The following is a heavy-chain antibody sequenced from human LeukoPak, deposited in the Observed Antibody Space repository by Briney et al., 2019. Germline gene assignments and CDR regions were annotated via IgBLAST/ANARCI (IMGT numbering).Heavy chain of an antibody. CDR1: GYTFISYY. Sequence: VASVKVSCKASGYTFISYYMHWVRQAPGQGLEWMGIIYPSGGSTSYAQKFQGRVTMTRDMSTSTVYMELSSLRSEDTAVYYCARVRSIAAAGTGAFDIWGQGTMVTVSS. V-gene: IGHV1-46*01. CDR2: IYPSGGST. CDR3: ARVRSIAAAGTGAFDI. D-gene: IGHD6-13*01. J-gene: IGHJ3*02.